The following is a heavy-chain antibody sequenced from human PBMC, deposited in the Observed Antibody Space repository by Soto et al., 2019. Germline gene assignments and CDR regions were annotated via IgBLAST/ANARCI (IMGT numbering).Heavy chain of an antibody. J-gene: IGHJ5*02. CDR3: ATQKGWFGELLTPAAWFDP. CDR1: GFTFSSYA. CDR2: ISGSGGST. V-gene: IGHV3-23*01. D-gene: IGHD3-10*01. Sequence: GGSLRLSCAASGFTFSSYAMSWVRQAPGKGLEWVSAISGSGGSTYYADSVKGRFTISRDNSKNTLYLQMNSLRAEDTAVYYCATQKGWFGELLTPAAWFDPWGQGTLVTVSS.